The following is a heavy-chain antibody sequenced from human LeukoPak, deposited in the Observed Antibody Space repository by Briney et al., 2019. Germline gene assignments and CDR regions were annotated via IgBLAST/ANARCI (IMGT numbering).Heavy chain of an antibody. V-gene: IGHV3-30-3*01. Sequence: GRSLRLSCAASGFTFSSYAMHWVRQAPGKGLEWVAVISYDGSNKYYADSVKGRFTISRDNSKNTLYLQMNSLRAEDTAVYYCAKDGYAQGASPNWFDPWGQGTLVTVSS. D-gene: IGHD2-2*03. CDR1: GFTFSSYA. CDR2: ISYDGSNK. CDR3: AKDGYAQGASPNWFDP. J-gene: IGHJ5*02.